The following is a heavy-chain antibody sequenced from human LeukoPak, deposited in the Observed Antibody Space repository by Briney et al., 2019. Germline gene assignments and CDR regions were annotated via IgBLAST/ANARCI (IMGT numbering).Heavy chain of an antibody. D-gene: IGHD1-26*01. V-gene: IGHV4-59*01. J-gene: IGHJ4*02. CDR1: GGSISSYY. CDR2: VYYSGST. Sequence: SETLSLTCTVSGGSISSYYWSWIRQPPGKGLEWIGYVYYSGSTNYNPSTNYNPSLKSRVTISVDTSKNQFSLKLSSVTAADTAVYYCARDVGATPGYFDYWGQGTLVTVSS. CDR3: ARDVGATPGYFDY.